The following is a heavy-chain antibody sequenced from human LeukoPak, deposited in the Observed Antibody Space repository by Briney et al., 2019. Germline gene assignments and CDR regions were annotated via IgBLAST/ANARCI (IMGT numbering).Heavy chain of an antibody. V-gene: IGHV3-20*01. Sequence: SGGSLRLSCAASGFTFDDYGMSWVRQAPGKGLEWVSGINWNGGSTGYADSVKGRFTISRDNAKNSLYLQMNSLRAEDTALYHCARDASYSSSGIMDVWGQGTTVTVSS. D-gene: IGHD6-13*01. CDR3: ARDASYSSSGIMDV. J-gene: IGHJ6*02. CDR1: GFTFDDYG. CDR2: INWNGGST.